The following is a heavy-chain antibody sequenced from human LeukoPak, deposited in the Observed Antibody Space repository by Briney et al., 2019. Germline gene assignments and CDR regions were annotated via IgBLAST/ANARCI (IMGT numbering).Heavy chain of an antibody. Sequence: SETLSLICTVSGGSISSYYWSWIRQPPGKGLEWIGYIYYSGSTNYNPSLKSRVTISVDTSKNQFSLKLSSVTAADTAVYYCARVGRGVRGVIIGVDYWGQGTLVTVSS. CDR1: GGSISSYY. D-gene: IGHD3-10*01. CDR3: ARVGRGVRGVIIGVDY. V-gene: IGHV4-59*01. CDR2: IYYSGST. J-gene: IGHJ4*02.